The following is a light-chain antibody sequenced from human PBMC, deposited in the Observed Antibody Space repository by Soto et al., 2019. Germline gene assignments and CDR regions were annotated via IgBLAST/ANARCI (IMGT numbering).Light chain of an antibody. V-gene: IGLV2-14*03. CDR3: GSYTSSSTHV. Sequence: QSALTQPASVSGSPGQSITISCTGTSSDLGAYNFVSWYQQHPGKVPKLMIFDVSSRPSGVSDRFSGSKSGNTASLTISGLQAEDEGDYYCGSYTSSSTHVCGSGTKVTVL. CDR1: SSDLGAYNF. J-gene: IGLJ1*01. CDR2: DVS.